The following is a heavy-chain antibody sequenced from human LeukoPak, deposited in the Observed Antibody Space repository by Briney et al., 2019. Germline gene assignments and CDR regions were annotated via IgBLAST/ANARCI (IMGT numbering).Heavy chain of an antibody. CDR3: AKVRRNSTSWYLVDY. Sequence: PGGSLRLSCAVSGFTFSSSAINWVRQAPGKGLEWVSTIIGSGYSTCYADSVKGRFTISRDNSKNTLYLQVNSLRAEDTAVYYCAKVRRNSTSWYLVDYWGQGTLVTVSS. V-gene: IGHV3-23*01. J-gene: IGHJ4*02. CDR1: GFTFSSSA. CDR2: IIGSGYST. D-gene: IGHD6-13*01.